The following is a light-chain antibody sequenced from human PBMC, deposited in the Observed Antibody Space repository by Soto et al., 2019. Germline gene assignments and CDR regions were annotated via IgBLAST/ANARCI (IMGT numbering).Light chain of an antibody. CDR1: SSDVGAYNY. CDR3: SSYTNSDTLV. Sequence: QSALTQPASVSGSPGQSITISCTGTSSDVGAYNYVSWYQQHPGKAPKLMIFEVSNRPSGVPNRFSGSKSGNTASLTISGLQAEDEADYHCSSYTNSDTLVFGGGTKVTVL. J-gene: IGLJ3*02. V-gene: IGLV2-14*01. CDR2: EVS.